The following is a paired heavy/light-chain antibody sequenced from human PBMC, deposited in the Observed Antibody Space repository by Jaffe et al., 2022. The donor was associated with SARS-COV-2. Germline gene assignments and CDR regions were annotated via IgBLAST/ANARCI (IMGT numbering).Heavy chain of an antibody. J-gene: IGHJ3*01. CDR1: GFTFSNYW. CDR3: ASRPPSYPPMTPYGFDV. D-gene: IGHD3-22*01. Sequence: EVQLVESGGGLVQPGGSLRLSCAASGFTFSNYWMSWVRQASGKGLEWVANIKQDGSDKYYVDSVKGRFTISRDNAKNSLYLQMNSLRAEDTAVYYCASRPPSYPPMTPYGFDVWGQGTMVTVSS. CDR2: IKQDGSDK. V-gene: IGHV3-7*01.
Light chain of an antibody. V-gene: IGLV2-11*01. Sequence: QSALTQPRSVSGSPGQSVTISCIGTSSDVGGYNYVSWYQQHPGKAPKLMIYDVSKRPSGVPDRFSGSKAGNTASLTISSLQAEDEADYYCCSYAGGYTLVFGGGTKLTVL. CDR2: DVS. CDR3: CSYAGGYTLV. J-gene: IGLJ3*02. CDR1: SSDVGGYNY.